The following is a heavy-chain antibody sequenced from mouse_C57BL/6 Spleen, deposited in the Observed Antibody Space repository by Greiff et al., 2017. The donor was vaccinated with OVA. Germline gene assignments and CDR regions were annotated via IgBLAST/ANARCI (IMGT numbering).Heavy chain of an antibody. CDR1: GYSFTDYN. CDR2: INPNYGTT. Sequence: EVQLQQSGPELVKPGASVKISCKASGYSFTDYNMNWVKQSNGKSLEWIGVINPNYGTTSYNQKFKGKATLTVDQSSSTAYMQLNSLTSEDSAVYYCARSLITTVVADWYFDVWGTGTTVTVSS. J-gene: IGHJ1*03. D-gene: IGHD1-1*01. CDR3: ARSLITTVVADWYFDV. V-gene: IGHV1-39*01.